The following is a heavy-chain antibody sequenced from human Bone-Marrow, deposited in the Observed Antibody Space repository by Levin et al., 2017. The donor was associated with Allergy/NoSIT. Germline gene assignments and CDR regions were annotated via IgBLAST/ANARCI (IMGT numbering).Heavy chain of an antibody. CDR1: GFIFDDYA. Sequence: GGSLRLSCVASGFIFDDYALTWVRQVPGKGLEWVAGVNWNGVNRYYAESVKGRFTISRDNANSSLYLQMSSLRADDTAFYYCARDAYGSGRKGPFEDWGQGTLVTVSP. D-gene: IGHD3-10*01. J-gene: IGHJ4*02. CDR2: VNWNGVNR. CDR3: ARDAYGSGRKGPFED. V-gene: IGHV3-20*04.